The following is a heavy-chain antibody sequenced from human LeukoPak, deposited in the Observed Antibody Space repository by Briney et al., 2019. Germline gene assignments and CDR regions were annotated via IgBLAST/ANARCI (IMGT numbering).Heavy chain of an antibody. CDR1: GGSFSNYY. CDR3: ARRWNYGRNYYIDV. V-gene: IGHV4-34*01. CDR2: INDSGTI. J-gene: IGHJ6*03. Sequence: NSSETLSLTCAVYGGSFSNYYWSWLRQSPGKGLEWIGEINDSGTINYNPSLMSRVTISVDKSKNQFSLKLSSVTAADTAVYYCARRWNYGRNYYIDVWGKGATVSVSS. D-gene: IGHD1-7*01.